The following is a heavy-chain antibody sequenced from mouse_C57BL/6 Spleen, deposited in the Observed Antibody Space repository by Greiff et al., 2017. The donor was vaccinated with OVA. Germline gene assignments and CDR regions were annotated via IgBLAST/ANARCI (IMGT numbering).Heavy chain of an antibody. CDR2: INPYNGGT. Sequence: EVQLQQSGPVLVKPGASVKMSCKASGYTFTDYYINWVKQSHGKSLEWIGVINPYNGGTSYNEKFKSKATLTVNKSSSTAYMERNSLTSEDSAVYYRERGNWDGDYWGQGTTLTVSS. D-gene: IGHD4-1*01. CDR1: GYTFTDYY. V-gene: IGHV1-19*01. CDR3: ERGNWDGDY. J-gene: IGHJ2*01.